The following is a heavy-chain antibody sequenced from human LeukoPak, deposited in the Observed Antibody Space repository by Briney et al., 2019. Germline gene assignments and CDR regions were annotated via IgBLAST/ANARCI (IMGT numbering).Heavy chain of an antibody. CDR1: GGSFSGYY. V-gene: IGHV4-34*01. J-gene: IGHJ5*02. D-gene: IGHD3-22*01. CDR3: ARGHYYDSSHRRIGWFDP. CDR2: INHSGST. Sequence: SETLSLTCAVYGGSFSGYYWSWIRQPPGKGLEWIGEINHSGSTNYNPSLKSRVTISVDTSKNQFPLKLSSVTAADTAVYYCARGHYYDSSHRRIGWFDPWGQGTLVTVSS.